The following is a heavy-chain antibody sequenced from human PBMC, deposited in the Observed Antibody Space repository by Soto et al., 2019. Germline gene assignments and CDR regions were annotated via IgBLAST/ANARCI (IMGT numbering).Heavy chain of an antibody. D-gene: IGHD3-22*01. CDR3: ARFRTPYYYDSSGTLGAFDI. V-gene: IGHV1-69*13. Sequence: SVKVSCKASGGTFSSYAISWLRQAPGHGLEWMGGIIPIFGTATYAQKSKGGGTITADESTSTAYMELSSLRSKDTAVYYCARFRTPYYYDSSGTLGAFDIWGQGTMVTVSS. J-gene: IGHJ3*02. CDR1: GGTFSSYA. CDR2: IIPIFGTA.